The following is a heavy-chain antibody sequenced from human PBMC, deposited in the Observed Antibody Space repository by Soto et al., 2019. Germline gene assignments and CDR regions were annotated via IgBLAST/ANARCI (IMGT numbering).Heavy chain of an antibody. Sequence: SVKVSCKASGGTFSSYAISWVRQAPGQGLEWMGGIIPIFGTANYAQKFQGRVTITADKSTSTAYMELSSLRSEDTAVYYCASITMVRGVILEGWFDPWGQGTMVTVYS. CDR2: IIPIFGTA. D-gene: IGHD3-10*01. CDR1: GGTFSSYA. J-gene: IGHJ5*02. CDR3: ASITMVRGVILEGWFDP. V-gene: IGHV1-69*06.